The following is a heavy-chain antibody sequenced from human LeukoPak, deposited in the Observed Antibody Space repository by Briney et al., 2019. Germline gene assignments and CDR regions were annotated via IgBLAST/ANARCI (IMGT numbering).Heavy chain of an antibody. Sequence: PGRSLRLSCAASGFTFSSYGMHWVRQAPGKGLEWVSVIYSGGSTYYADSVKGRFTISRDNSKNTLYLQMNSLRAEDTAVYYCARRPRFDYYDSSGDLYYFDYWGQGTLVTVSS. CDR3: ARRPRFDYYDSSGDLYYFDY. J-gene: IGHJ4*02. CDR1: GFTFSSYG. CDR2: IYSGGST. D-gene: IGHD3-22*01. V-gene: IGHV3-66*01.